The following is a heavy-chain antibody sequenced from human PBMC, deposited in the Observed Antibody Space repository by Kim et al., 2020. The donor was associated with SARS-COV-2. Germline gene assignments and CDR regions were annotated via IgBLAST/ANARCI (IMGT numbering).Heavy chain of an antibody. D-gene: IGHD3-16*01. CDR3: ARAGKTGGRAGPFDF. J-gene: IGHJ4*02. CDR2: IYAGGNI. V-gene: IGHV3-66*01. CDR1: RFSVRTNY. Sequence: GGSLRLSFAASRFSVRTNYMSWVRQAPGKGLEWVSVIYAGGNIYYADSVKGRFTISTDNSKNTLHLLMNSLRAEDTAVYYCARAGKTGGRAGPFDFWGQGTLVTVSS.